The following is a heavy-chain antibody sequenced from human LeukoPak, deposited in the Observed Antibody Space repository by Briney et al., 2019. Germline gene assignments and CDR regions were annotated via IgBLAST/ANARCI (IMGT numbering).Heavy chain of an antibody. CDR2: ISGSGGNT. CDR1: GFTFSSCA. Sequence: PGGSLRLSCAASGFTFSSCAMSWVRQAPGKGLEWVSSISGSGGNTYYADSVKGRFTISRDNSKNTLYMQMNSLRAEDTAVYYCARLVTHFDYWGQGTLVTVSS. D-gene: IGHD4-23*01. J-gene: IGHJ4*02. V-gene: IGHV3-23*01. CDR3: ARLVTHFDY.